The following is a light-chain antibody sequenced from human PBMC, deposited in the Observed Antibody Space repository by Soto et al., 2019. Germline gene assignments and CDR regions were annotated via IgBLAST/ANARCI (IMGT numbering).Light chain of an antibody. J-gene: IGLJ1*01. Sequence: QSVLTQPASVSWSPGQSITISCAGTGSDVGAYNLVSWYQQHPGKATKLIIYEVNTRPSGISNRFSGSKSGDTASLTISGLQAEDEADYFCCSYAGTVAYVFGTGTKVTVL. CDR1: GSDVGAYNL. CDR3: CSYAGTVAYV. V-gene: IGLV2-23*02. CDR2: EVN.